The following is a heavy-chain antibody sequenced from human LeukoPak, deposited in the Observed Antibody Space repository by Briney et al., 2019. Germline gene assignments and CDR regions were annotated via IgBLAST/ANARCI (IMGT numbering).Heavy chain of an antibody. D-gene: IGHD3-10*01. CDR2: ISSSSSYI. CDR1: GFTFSSYS. CDR3: ARDHGITMVRGVIIHYYYYYGMDV. J-gene: IGHJ6*02. Sequence: GGSLRLSCAASGFTFSSYSMNWVRQAPGKGLEWVSSISSSSSYIYYADSVKGRFTISRDNAKNSLYLQMNSLRAEDTAVYYCARDHGITMVRGVIIHYYYYYGMDVWGQGTTVTVSS. V-gene: IGHV3-21*01.